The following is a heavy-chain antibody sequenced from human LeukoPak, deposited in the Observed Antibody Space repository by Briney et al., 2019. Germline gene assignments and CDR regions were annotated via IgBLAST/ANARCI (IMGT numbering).Heavy chain of an antibody. V-gene: IGHV4-59*01. J-gene: IGHJ4*02. CDR1: GGSISSYY. CDR3: ARVTPVPYYFDY. Sequence: PSETLSLTCTVSGGSISSYYWSWIRQPPGKGLEWIGYIYYSGSTNYNPSLKSRVTISVDTSKNQFSLKLSSVTAADTAVYYCARVTPVPYYFDYWGQGTLVTVSS. CDR2: IYYSGST.